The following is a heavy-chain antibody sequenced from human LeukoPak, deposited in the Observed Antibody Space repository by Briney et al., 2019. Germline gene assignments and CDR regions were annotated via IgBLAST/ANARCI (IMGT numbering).Heavy chain of an antibody. CDR2: INAGNGNT. CDR1: GYTFTNYA. V-gene: IGHV1-3*01. Sequence: ASVTVSFTASGYTFTNYAIHWVGQAPGQRGEGMGWINAGNGNTKYLQRFQGRVTITRDTSASTAYMELSSLRYEDRAVFYCARGPIAAVAFFDYWGQGTLVSVSS. CDR3: ARGPIAAVAFFDY. D-gene: IGHD6-13*01. J-gene: IGHJ4*02.